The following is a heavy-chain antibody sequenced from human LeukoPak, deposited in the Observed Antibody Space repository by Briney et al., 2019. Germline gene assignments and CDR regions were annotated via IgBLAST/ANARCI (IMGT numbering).Heavy chain of an antibody. CDR2: IWYDGSNK. V-gene: IGHV3-33*01. CDR1: GFTFSSYG. CDR3: ARDRDYYDSSGYYYYGMDV. Sequence: GGSLRLSCAASGFTFSSYGMHWVRQAPGKGLEWVAVIWYDGSNKYYADSVKGRFTISRDNSKNTLYLQMISLRAEDTAVYYCARDRDYYDSSGYYYYGMDVWGQGTTVTVSS. D-gene: IGHD3-22*01. J-gene: IGHJ6*02.